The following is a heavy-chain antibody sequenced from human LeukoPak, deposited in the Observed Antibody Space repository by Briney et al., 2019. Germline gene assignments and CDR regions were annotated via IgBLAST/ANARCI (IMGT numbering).Heavy chain of an antibody. V-gene: IGHV3-30*02. Sequence: GGSLRLSCAASGFTFSSYGMHWVRQAPGKGLEWVAFIRYDGSSKYYADSVKGRFTISRDNSKNTLYLQMNSLRAEDTAVYYCAKDEWLVHRGFDYWGQGTLVTVSS. CDR3: AKDEWLVHRGFDY. J-gene: IGHJ4*02. CDR1: GFTFSSYG. CDR2: IRYDGSSK. D-gene: IGHD6-19*01.